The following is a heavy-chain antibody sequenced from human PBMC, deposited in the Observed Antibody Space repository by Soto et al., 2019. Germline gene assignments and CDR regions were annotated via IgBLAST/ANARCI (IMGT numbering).Heavy chain of an antibody. J-gene: IGHJ4*02. CDR2: IIPISGAA. V-gene: IGHV1-69*06. CDR3: ARDMTRTVVPYFDF. CDR1: GGTFSNYF. D-gene: IGHD1-7*01. Sequence: SVKVSCKASGGTFSNYFVNCVRQAPGQGLERMGRIIPISGAANYAQKFQGRVTITADKSTSTSYMELSSLRSEDKAVYYCARDMTRTVVPYFDFWGQGPLVTVSS.